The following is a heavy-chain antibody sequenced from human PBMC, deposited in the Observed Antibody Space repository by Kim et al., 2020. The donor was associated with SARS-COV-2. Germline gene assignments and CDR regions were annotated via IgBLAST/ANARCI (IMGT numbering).Heavy chain of an antibody. Sequence: STNYNPSLKSRVTISVDTSKNQFSRKLSSVTAADTAVYYCARHLPVAFDIWGQGTMVTVSS. J-gene: IGHJ3*02. CDR2: ST. V-gene: IGHV4-34*01. CDR3: ARHLPVAFDI. D-gene: IGHD2-2*01.